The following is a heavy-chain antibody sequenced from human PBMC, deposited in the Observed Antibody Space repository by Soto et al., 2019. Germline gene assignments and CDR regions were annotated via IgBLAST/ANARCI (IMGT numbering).Heavy chain of an antibody. D-gene: IGHD3-3*01. J-gene: IGHJ4*02. V-gene: IGHV4-31*03. Sequence: SETLSLTCTVSGGSVSSDGHYWSWIRQLPGKGLEWIGYSYYRGGTYYNPSLKRRLTMSVDTTKNQFSLKLSSVTAADTAVYFCARGLYYDVLGGYPRCYFDYWGQGALVTVSS. CDR2: SYYRGGT. CDR3: ARGLYYDVLGGYPRCYFDY. CDR1: GGSVSSDGHY.